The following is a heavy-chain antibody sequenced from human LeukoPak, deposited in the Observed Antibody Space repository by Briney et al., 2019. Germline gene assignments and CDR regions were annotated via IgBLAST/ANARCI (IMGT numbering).Heavy chain of an antibody. CDR3: AKDRSEGIAEAGYFDL. J-gene: IGHJ2*01. CDR1: GFTFSSYA. V-gene: IGHV3-23*01. CDR2: ISGSGGST. Sequence: GGSLRLSCAASGFTFSSYAMSWVRQAPGKGLEWVSAISGSGGSTYYADSVKGRFTISRDNSKNTLCLQMNSLRAEDTAVYYCAKDRSEGIAEAGYFDLWGRGTLVTVSS. D-gene: IGHD6-13*01.